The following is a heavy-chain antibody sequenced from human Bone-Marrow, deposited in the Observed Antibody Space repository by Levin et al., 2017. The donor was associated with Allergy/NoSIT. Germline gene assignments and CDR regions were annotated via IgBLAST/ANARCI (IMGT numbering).Heavy chain of an antibody. Sequence: GGSLRLSCAASGFTFSNYGMHWVRQAPGKGLEWVAVIWYDGSNKNYAESVKGRFTISRDNSRNTLYLQMNSLRAEDTALSYCARDAFITMVRGYLAYWGQGALVTVSS. D-gene: IGHD3-10*01. V-gene: IGHV3-33*01. CDR2: IWYDGSNK. CDR1: GFTFSNYG. J-gene: IGHJ4*02. CDR3: ARDAFITMVRGYLAY.